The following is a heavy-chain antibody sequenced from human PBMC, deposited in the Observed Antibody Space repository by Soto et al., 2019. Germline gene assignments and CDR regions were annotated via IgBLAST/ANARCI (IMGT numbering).Heavy chain of an antibody. J-gene: IGHJ4*02. D-gene: IGHD1-1*01. CDR2: SSNSGSFT. CDR3: VRSGDNYNLLDY. V-gene: IGHV3-11*06. CDR1: GFTLSGHY. Sequence: PGGSLRLSCAASGFTLSGHYMSWIRQAPGKGLEWIGYSSNSGSFTRYADSVKGRFSISRDNAKNSLYLQMNSLRGDDTAIYYCVRSGDNYNLLDYWGQGTPVTVSS.